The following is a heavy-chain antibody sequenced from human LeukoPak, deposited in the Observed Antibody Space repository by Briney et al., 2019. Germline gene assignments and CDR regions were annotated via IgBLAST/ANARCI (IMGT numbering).Heavy chain of an antibody. J-gene: IGHJ3*02. CDR1: GGSVSSAGYY. D-gene: IGHD3-9*01. V-gene: IGHV4-61*08. Sequence: PSETLSLTCTVSGGSVSSAGYYWSWIRQPPGKGLEFIGYIHYSGSTNYNPSLKSRVTISVDTSKNQFSLKLSSVTAADTAVYYCARGLTLYYDILTGYYTPGPFDIWGQGTMFTVSS. CDR3: ARGLTLYYDILTGYYTPGPFDI. CDR2: IHYSGST.